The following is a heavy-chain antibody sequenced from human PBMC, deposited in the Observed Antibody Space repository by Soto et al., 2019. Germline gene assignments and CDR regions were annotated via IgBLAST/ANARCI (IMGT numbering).Heavy chain of an antibody. Sequence: LRLSCAASGFIFRNYRMSWVRQAPGKVLEWVSSITSSSSYIYYADSVKGRFTISRDNAKNSLYLQMNSLRAEDTAVYYCARDGLPFFDYYGMDVWGQGTTVTVSS. CDR2: ITSSSSYI. CDR1: GFIFRNYR. CDR3: ARDGLPFFDYYGMDV. V-gene: IGHV3-21*01. J-gene: IGHJ6*02.